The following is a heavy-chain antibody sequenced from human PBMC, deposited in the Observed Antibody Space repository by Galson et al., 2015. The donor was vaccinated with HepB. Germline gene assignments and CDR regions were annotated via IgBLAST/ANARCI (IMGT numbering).Heavy chain of an antibody. Sequence: SLRLSCAASGFTFSSYAMHWVRQAPGKGLEWVAVISYDGSNKYYADSVKGRFTISRDNSKNTLYLQMDSLRAEDTAVYYCAREGGYYDSSGYYHQRLDYYYMDVWGKGTTVTVSS. V-gene: IGHV3-30-3*01. J-gene: IGHJ6*03. D-gene: IGHD3-22*01. CDR2: ISYDGSNK. CDR1: GFTFSSYA. CDR3: AREGGYYDSSGYYHQRLDYYYMDV.